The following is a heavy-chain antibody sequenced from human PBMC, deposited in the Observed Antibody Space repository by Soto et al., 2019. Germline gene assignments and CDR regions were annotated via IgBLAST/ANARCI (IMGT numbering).Heavy chain of an antibody. J-gene: IGHJ4*02. D-gene: IGHD5-12*01. V-gene: IGHV3-64D*06. CDR1: GSTFSSYA. CDR2: IRGNGDPP. CDR3: VKSRGGNNFDFFD. Sequence: GGSLRLSCSASGSTFSSYAMHWVRQAPGKGLEYVSGIRGNGDPPFYADSVKGRFTISRDNSKNTLYLQMSSLGADDTAVYYCVKSRGGNNFDFFDWGQGALVTVS.